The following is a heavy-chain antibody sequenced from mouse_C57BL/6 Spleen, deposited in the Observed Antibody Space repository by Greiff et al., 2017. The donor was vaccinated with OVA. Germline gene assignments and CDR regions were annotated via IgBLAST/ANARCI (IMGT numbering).Heavy chain of an antibody. CDR3: ARGGGGAFAY. CDR1: GYAFSSSW. J-gene: IGHJ3*01. CDR2: IYPGDGDT. V-gene: IGHV1-82*01. Sequence: VQLQQSGPELVKPGASVKISCKASGYAFSSSWMNWVKQRPGKGLEWIGRIYPGDGDTNYNGKFKGKATLTADKSSSTAYMQLSSLTSEDSAVYFCARGGGGAFAYWGQGTLVTVSA.